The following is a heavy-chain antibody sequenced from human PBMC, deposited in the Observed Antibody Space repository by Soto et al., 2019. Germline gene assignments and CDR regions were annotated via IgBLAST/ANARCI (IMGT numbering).Heavy chain of an antibody. Sequence: SVKVSCKASGGTFRNYHINWVRLAPGQGLEWMGSIFPLTDIPDYAQNFQARLTISADKSTSTAYMELSSLTSDDTAMYFCARGPLVVLNYFESWGQGTRVTVSS. J-gene: IGHJ4*02. CDR3: ARGPLVVLNYFES. CDR1: GGTFRNYH. V-gene: IGHV1-69*04. CDR2: IFPLTDIP.